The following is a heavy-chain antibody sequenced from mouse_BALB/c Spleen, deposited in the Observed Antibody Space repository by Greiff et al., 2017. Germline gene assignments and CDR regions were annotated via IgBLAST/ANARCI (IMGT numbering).Heavy chain of an antibody. CDR2: IRLKSNNYAT. CDR1: GFTFSNYW. CDR3: TLIYYGNYGFAY. J-gene: IGHJ3*01. D-gene: IGHD2-1*01. Sequence: DVKLVESGGGLVQPGGSMKLSCVASGFTFSNYWMNWVRQSPEKGLEWVAEIRLKSNNYATHYAESVKGRFTISRDDSKSSVYLQMNNLRAEDTGIYYCTLIYYGNYGFAYWGQGTLVTVSA. V-gene: IGHV6-6*02.